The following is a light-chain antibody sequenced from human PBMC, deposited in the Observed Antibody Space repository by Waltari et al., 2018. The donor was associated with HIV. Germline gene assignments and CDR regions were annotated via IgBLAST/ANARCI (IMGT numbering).Light chain of an antibody. CDR3: SSFATSDTLL. V-gene: IGLV2-14*01. J-gene: IGLJ2*01. Sequence: QSALTQPASVSGSPGQSITISCTGTSDDIGLYNFVSWYQKHPDKAPQLIIYGNNNRPSGVSYRLSGSNSDNTASLTISGLQAEDEADYYCSSFATSDTLLFGGGTKLTVL. CDR2: GNN. CDR1: SDDIGLYNF.